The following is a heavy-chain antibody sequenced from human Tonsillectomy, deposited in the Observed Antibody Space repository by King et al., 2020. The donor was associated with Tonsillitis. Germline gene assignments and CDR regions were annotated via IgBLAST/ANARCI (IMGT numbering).Heavy chain of an antibody. D-gene: IGHD2-15*01. V-gene: IGHV3-9*02. J-gene: IGHJ4*02. Sequence: QLVQSGGGLVQPGRSLRLSCAGSGVIPHVHTIHWLRQRPGKGLEWVAGMSWIADGRGYADSVKGRFTISRDNANNSLYLQMDSLRTDDTAIYYCIKETLTGGLDYWGQGTLVTGSS. CDR2: MSWIADGR. CDR1: GVIPHVHT. CDR3: IKETLTGGLDY.